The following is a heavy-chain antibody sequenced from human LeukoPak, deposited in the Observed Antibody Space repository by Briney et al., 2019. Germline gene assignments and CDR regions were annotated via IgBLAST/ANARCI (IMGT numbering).Heavy chain of an antibody. CDR2: ISYDGSNK. J-gene: IGHJ4*02. D-gene: IGHD3-10*02. V-gene: IGHV3-30*18. CDR1: GFTFSSYG. CDR3: AKDSKYVIGTGVYYFDY. Sequence: PGGSLRLSCAASGFTFSSYGMHWVRQAPGKGLEWVAVISYDGSNKYYADSVKGRFTISRDNSKNTLYLQMNSLRAEDTAVYYCAKDSKYVIGTGVYYFDYWGQGTLVTVSS.